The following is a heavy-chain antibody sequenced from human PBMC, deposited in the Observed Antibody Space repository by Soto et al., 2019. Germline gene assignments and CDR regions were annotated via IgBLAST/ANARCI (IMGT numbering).Heavy chain of an antibody. CDR2: INSDGSSI. Sequence: GGSLRLSCAASGFTFSDYYMAWIRQAPGKGLEYVSYINSDGSSISYADSVKGRFTISRDNAKNTLYLQMNSLRVEDTAVYYCARETGYSSGWRQDYWGQGTLVTVSS. D-gene: IGHD6-19*01. V-gene: IGHV3-74*01. CDR3: ARETGYSSGWRQDY. J-gene: IGHJ4*02. CDR1: GFTFSDYY.